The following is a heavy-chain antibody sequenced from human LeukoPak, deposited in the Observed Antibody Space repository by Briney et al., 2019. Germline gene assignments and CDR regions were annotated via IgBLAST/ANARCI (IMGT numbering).Heavy chain of an antibody. CDR2: IKQDGSEI. J-gene: IGHJ4*02. V-gene: IGHV3-7*01. CDR3: ARVSGSYLSPFDY. Sequence: TGGSLRLSCAASGFTFSSYWMSWVRQAPGKGLEWVANIKQDGSEIYYVDSVKGRFTISRDNAKNSLYLQMNSLRAEDTAVYYCARVSGSYLSPFDYWGQGPLVTVSS. CDR1: GFTFSSYW. D-gene: IGHD1-26*01.